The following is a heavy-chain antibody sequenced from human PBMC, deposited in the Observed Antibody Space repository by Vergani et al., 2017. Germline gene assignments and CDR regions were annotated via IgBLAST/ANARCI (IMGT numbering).Heavy chain of an antibody. J-gene: IGHJ4*02. CDR2: IYYSGST. Sequence: QVQLQESGPGLVKPSETLSLTCTVSGGSVSSGSYYWSWIRQPPGKGLEWIGYIYYSGSTNYNPSLKRRVTISVDTSKNQFSLKLSSVTAADTAVYYCARVSRGANYWGQGTLVTVSS. CDR1: GGSVSSGSYY. D-gene: IGHD1-26*01. CDR3: ARVSRGANY. V-gene: IGHV4-61*01.